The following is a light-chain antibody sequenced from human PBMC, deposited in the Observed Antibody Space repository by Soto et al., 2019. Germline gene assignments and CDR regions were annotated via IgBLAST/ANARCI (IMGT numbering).Light chain of an antibody. CDR1: SSDVGGYKY. Sequence: QSALTQPPSASGSPGQSVTISCTGTSSDVGGYKYVSWYQQHPGKAPKLLIYEVSKRPSGVPDRFSGSKSGNTASLTVSGIQAADEADYYCSFYAGSYNWVFGGGTKLTV. CDR3: SFYAGSYNWV. V-gene: IGLV2-8*01. J-gene: IGLJ3*02. CDR2: EVS.